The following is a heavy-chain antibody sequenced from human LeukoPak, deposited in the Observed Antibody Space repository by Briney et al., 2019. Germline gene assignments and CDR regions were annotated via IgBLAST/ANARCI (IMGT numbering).Heavy chain of an antibody. J-gene: IGHJ6*02. D-gene: IGHD3-10*01. CDR1: GGTFSSYA. Sequence: GASVKVSCEASGGTFSSYAISWVRQAPGQGLECMGRIIPILDIATYAQKFQGRVTITADKSTSTAYMELSSLSSEDTAVYYCARDQGVTDPPPYGLDVWGQGTTVTVSS. CDR3: ARDQGVTDPPPYGLDV. CDR2: IIPILDIA. V-gene: IGHV1-69*04.